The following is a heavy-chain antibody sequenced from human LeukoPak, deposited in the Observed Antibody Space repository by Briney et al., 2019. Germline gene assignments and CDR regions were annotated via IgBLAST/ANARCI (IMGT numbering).Heavy chain of an antibody. V-gene: IGHV1-18*01. J-gene: IGHJ6*02. CDR1: GYTFTSYG. D-gene: IGHD2-2*01. Sequence: ASVKFSCKASGYTFTSYGISWVRQAPGQGLEWMGWISAYNGNTNYAQKLQGRVTMTTDTSTSTAYMELRSLRSDDTAVYYCARVVRLVVPADRILGMDVWGQGTTVTVSS. CDR3: ARVVRLVVPADRILGMDV. CDR2: ISAYNGNT.